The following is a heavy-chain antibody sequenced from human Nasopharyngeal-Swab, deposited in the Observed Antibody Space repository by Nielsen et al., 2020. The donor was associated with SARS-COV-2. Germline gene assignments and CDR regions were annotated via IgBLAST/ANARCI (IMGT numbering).Heavy chain of an antibody. J-gene: IGHJ4*02. V-gene: IGHV3-23*01. Sequence: GESLKISCATSGFTFSSNAMSWVRQAPGKGLEWVSAISYTGGRTYYADSVKGRFTISRDNSNSTLYLQMISLRPEDTAIYYCAKGDESSGIFDYWGQGTLVTVSS. CDR2: ISYTGGRT. CDR1: GFTFSSNA. D-gene: IGHD3-22*01. CDR3: AKGDESSGIFDY.